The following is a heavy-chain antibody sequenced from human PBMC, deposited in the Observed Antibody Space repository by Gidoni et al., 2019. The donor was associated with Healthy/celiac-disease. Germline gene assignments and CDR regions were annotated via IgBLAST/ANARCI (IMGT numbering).Heavy chain of an antibody. CDR2: INPNSGGT. D-gene: IGHD3-16*02. V-gene: IGHV1-2*02. CDR3: ASERLGELSLYPFDY. Sequence: QVQLVQSGAEVKKPGASVKVSCTASGYTFTGYYMHWVRQAPGQGLEWMGWINPNSGGTNYAQKVQGRVTMTRDTSISTAYMELSRLRSDDTAVYYCASERLGELSLYPFDYWGQGTLVTVSS. J-gene: IGHJ4*02. CDR1: GYTFTGYY.